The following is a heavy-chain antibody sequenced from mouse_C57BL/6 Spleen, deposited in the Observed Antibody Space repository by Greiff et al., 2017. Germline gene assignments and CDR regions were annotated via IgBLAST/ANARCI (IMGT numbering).Heavy chain of an antibody. J-gene: IGHJ2*01. CDR1: GYTFTSYW. CDR3: ARGDYDFDY. V-gene: IGHV1-61*01. D-gene: IGHD2-4*01. CDR2: IYPSDSET. Sequence: QVQLQQPGAELVRPGSSVKLSCKASGYTFTSYWMDWVKQRPGQGLEWIGNIYPSDSETHYNQKFKDKATLTVDKSSSTAYMQLSSLTSADSAVYYCARGDYDFDYWGQGTTLTVSS.